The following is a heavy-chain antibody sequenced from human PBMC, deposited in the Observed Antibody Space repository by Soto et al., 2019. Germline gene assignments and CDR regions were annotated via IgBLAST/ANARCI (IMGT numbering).Heavy chain of an antibody. CDR1: GFTLSDHY. Sequence: EVQLVESGGDLVQPGGSLRLSCAASGFTLSDHYMDWVRQAPGKGLEWVARTKNRSQRYTIEYAASVKGRFTISRDDSKNSLFLQMNSLKSDDTAVYYRTCWIAARCSWGQGTLVTVAS. CDR2: TKNRSQRYTI. J-gene: IGHJ4*02. CDR3: TCWIAARCS. V-gene: IGHV3-72*01. D-gene: IGHD6-6*01.